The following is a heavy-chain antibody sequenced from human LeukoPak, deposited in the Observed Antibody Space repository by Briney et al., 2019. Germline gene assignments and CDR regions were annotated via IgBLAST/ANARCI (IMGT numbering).Heavy chain of an antibody. CDR1: GFTFSSYA. CDR2: ISGSGGST. D-gene: IGHD3-10*01. CDR3: AKGRYGSGKRPNFDY. J-gene: IGHJ4*02. Sequence: PGGSLRLSCAAPGFTFSSYAMSWVRQAPGKGLEWVSAISGSGGSTYYADSVKGRFTISRDNSKNTLYLQMNSLRAEDTAVYYCAKGRYGSGKRPNFDYWGQGTLVTVSS. V-gene: IGHV3-23*01.